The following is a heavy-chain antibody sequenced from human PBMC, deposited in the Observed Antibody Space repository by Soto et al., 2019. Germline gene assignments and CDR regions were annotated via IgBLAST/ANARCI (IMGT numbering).Heavy chain of an antibody. CDR2: IYYSGRT. CDR3: ATQESSSAAYSYGVDV. J-gene: IGHJ6*04. D-gene: IGHD6-6*01. Sequence: ASETLSLTCTVSGGSISSSGYYWGWIRQPPGKGLEWIGNIYYSGRTFYNPSLKSRVTMSVGTSKNQFSLKLSSVTAADTAVYYCATQESSSAAYSYGVDVWGEGTTVTVSS. CDR1: GGSISSSGYY. V-gene: IGHV4-39*01.